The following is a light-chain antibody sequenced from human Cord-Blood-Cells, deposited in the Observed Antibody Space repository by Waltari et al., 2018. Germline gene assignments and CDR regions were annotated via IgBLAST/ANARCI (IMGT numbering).Light chain of an antibody. V-gene: IGLV2-14*01. CDR2: EVS. Sequence: QSALTQPASVSGSPGXSXXXSCTGTXSDVGGYNYVSWYQQHPGKAPKLMIYEVSNRPSGVSNRFSGSKSGNTASLTISGLQAEDEADYYCSSYTSSSTLVFGGGTKLTVL. CDR3: SSYTSSSTLV. J-gene: IGLJ2*01. CDR1: XSDVGGYNY.